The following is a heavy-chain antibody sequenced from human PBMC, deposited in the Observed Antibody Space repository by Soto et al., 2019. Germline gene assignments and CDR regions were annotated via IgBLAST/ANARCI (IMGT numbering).Heavy chain of an antibody. CDR3: GRDSNVAALDY. D-gene: IGHD6-6*01. Sequence: PGESLKISCVGSGFTFSDHYMDWVRQAPGKGLEWVGRIRKKANTYTTEYAASVKGRFTISRDDSKNSLYLQMNSLKTEDTAVYYCGRDSNVAALDYWGRGTLVTVSS. CDR2: IRKKANTYTT. CDR1: GFTFSDHY. V-gene: IGHV3-72*01. J-gene: IGHJ4*01.